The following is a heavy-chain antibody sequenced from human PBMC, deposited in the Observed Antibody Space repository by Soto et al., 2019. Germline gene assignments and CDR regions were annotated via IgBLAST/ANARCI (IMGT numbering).Heavy chain of an antibody. CDR1: GYTFTTYD. V-gene: IGHV1-8*01. D-gene: IGHD3-10*01. CDR2: MNPNSGNT. Sequence: ASVKVSCKASGYTFTTYDINWVRQATGQGLEWMGWMNPNSGNTGYAQKFQGRVTMTRNTSISTAYMELSSLRSEDTAVYYCATPRSMVRGVRGYYYMDVWGKGTTVTVSS. CDR3: ATPRSMVRGVRGYYYMDV. J-gene: IGHJ6*03.